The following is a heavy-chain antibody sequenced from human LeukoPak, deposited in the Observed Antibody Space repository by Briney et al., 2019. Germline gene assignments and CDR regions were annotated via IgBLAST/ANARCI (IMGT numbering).Heavy chain of an antibody. CDR2: INHTGSI. CDR3: ARSTLMRQYYSGSGTYRRRSPSYFDQ. CDR1: GGSISSYY. D-gene: IGHD3-10*01. J-gene: IGHJ4*02. V-gene: IGHV4-34*01. Sequence: SETLSLTCTVSGGSISSYYWSWIRQSPGKGLEWIGEINHTGSINYNPSLKSRVTMSVDTSKNQFSLKLRSVTAADTAFYYCARSTLMRQYYSGSGTYRRRSPSYFDQWGQGTLVTVSS.